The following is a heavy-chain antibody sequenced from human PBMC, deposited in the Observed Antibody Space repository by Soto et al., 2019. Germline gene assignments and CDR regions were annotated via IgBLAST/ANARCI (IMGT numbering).Heavy chain of an antibody. CDR2: ISWDSGSI. J-gene: IGHJ4*02. D-gene: IGHD2-21*01. CDR1: GFRFDEYA. V-gene: IGHV3-9*01. Sequence: QLVESGGGLVQPGRSLRLSCVASGFRFDEYAIHWVRQATGKGLEWVSGISWDSGSINYAGSVRGRFTVSRENAKNSLSLHVTSLRCEDTSFYYCAKIVTRHSLVPVFDQWGQGALVSVSS. CDR3: AKIVTRHSLVPVFDQ.